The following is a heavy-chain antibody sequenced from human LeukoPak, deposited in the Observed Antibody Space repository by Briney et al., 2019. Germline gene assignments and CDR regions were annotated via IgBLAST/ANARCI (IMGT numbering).Heavy chain of an antibody. Sequence: PGGSPRLSCAASGFTFRSYWMSWVRQAPGKGLEWVAFMRYDGSNRYYADSVKGRFTISRDNSKNTLYLQMNSLGTEDTAVYYCAKGDYWGQGTLVTVSS. CDR1: GFTFRSYW. V-gene: IGHV3-30*02. CDR2: MRYDGSNR. CDR3: AKGDY. J-gene: IGHJ4*02.